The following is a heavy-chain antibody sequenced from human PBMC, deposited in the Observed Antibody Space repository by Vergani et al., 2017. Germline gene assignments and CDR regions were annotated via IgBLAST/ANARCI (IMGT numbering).Heavy chain of an antibody. CDR3: ARARWYCSSTSCYTRWFDP. CDR2: IYYSGST. J-gene: IGHJ5*02. Sequence: QVQLQESGPGLVKPSETLSLTCTVSGGSISSYYWSWIRQPPGKGLEWIGYIYYSGSTNYNPSLKSRFTISVDTSKNQFSLKLSSVTAADTAVYYCARARWYCSSTSCYTRWFDPWGQGTLVTVSS. V-gene: IGHV4-59*01. CDR1: GGSISSYY. D-gene: IGHD2-2*02.